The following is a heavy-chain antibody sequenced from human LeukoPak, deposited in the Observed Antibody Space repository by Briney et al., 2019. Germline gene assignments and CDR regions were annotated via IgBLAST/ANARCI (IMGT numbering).Heavy chain of an antibody. D-gene: IGHD3-10*01. CDR3: ARRSTVIRGVLDEAFDY. CDR1: GNSFNNHF. J-gene: IGHJ4*02. CDR2: IYPGDSQT. V-gene: IGHV5-51*01. Sequence: GESLKISCKGSGNSFNNHFIGWVRQMPGKGLEWMGIIYPGDSQTRYSPSFQGQVTISAHKSISTVYLQWSSLEASDTAMYYCARRSTVIRGVLDEAFDYWGQGPLVTVSS.